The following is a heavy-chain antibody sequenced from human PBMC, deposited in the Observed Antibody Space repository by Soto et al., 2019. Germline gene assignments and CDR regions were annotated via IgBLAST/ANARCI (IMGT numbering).Heavy chain of an antibody. CDR3: ARDLGIVVVTAISYYYGMDV. J-gene: IGHJ6*02. CDR1: GGTFSSYA. CDR2: IIPIFGTA. V-gene: IGHV1-69*01. Sequence: QVQLVQSGAEVKKPGSSVKVSCKASGGTFSSYAISWVRQAPGQGLEWMGGIIPIFGTANYAQKFQGRVTITADESTSTAYMELSSLRSEDTAVYYCARDLGIVVVTAISYYYGMDVWGQGTTVTVSS. D-gene: IGHD2-21*02.